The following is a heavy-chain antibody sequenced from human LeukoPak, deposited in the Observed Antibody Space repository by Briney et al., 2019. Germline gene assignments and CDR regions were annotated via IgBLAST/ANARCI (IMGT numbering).Heavy chain of an antibody. CDR1: GYTFTGYY. J-gene: IGHJ4*02. Sequence: ASVKVSCKASGYTFTGYYMHWVRQAPGQGLEWMGWINPNSGGTNYAQKFQGRATMTTDTSTSTAYMELRSLRSDDTAVYYCATLSSSGYYFYLDYWGQGTLVTVSS. CDR3: ATLSSSGYYFYLDY. CDR2: INPNSGGT. V-gene: IGHV1-2*02. D-gene: IGHD3-22*01.